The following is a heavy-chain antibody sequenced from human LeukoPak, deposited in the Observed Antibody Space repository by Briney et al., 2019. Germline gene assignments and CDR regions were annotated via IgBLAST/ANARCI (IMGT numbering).Heavy chain of an antibody. D-gene: IGHD7-27*01. V-gene: IGHV3-7*01. CDR3: ATADWGSVEN. CDR1: GFTFSNYW. J-gene: IGHJ4*02. Sequence: GGSLRLSRAASGFTFSNYWMSWVRQAPGKGLEWVANINQDGSAEYYVDSMKGRFTISRDNAKNSLYLQMNSLRAEDTAVYYCATADWGSVENWGQGTLVTVSS. CDR2: INQDGSAE.